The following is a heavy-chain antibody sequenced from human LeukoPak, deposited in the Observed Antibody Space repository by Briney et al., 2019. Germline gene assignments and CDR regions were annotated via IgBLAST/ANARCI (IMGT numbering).Heavy chain of an antibody. J-gene: IGHJ4*02. D-gene: IGHD6-6*01. CDR1: VGSISIYY. CDR3: ARVFSSSFGY. CDR2: IYYSGST. V-gene: IGHV4-59*01. Sequence: PSESLSLTCTFSVGSISIYYWSWIRQPPGKGLECIVYIYYSGSTNYNPSLKGRVTISVDTAKHQCPRKLSSAAAADTALYYCARVFSSSFGYWGQGTLVTVSS.